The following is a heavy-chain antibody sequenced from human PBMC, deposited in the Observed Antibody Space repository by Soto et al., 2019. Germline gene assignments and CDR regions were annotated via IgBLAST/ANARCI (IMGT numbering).Heavy chain of an antibody. CDR3: ARVWEGYSGYDLDYYYGMDV. CDR1: GFTFSSYA. D-gene: IGHD5-12*01. CDR2: ISYDGSNK. Sequence: PGGSLRLSCAASGFTFSSYAMHWVRQAPGKGLEWVAVISYDGSNKYYADSVKGRFTISRGNSKNTLYLQMNSLRAEDTAVYYCARVWEGYSGYDLDYYYGMDVWGQGTTVTVSS. J-gene: IGHJ6*02. V-gene: IGHV3-30-3*01.